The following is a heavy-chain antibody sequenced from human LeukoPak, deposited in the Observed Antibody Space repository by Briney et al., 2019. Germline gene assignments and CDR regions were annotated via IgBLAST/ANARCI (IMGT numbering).Heavy chain of an antibody. D-gene: IGHD5-18*01. CDR2: IIPILGIA. V-gene: IGHV1-69*04. CDR3: ARAVWDTAMPLLDY. CDR1: GGTFSSCA. J-gene: IGHJ4*02. Sequence: ASVKVSCKASGGTFSSCAISWVRQAPGQGLEWMGRIIPILGIANYAQKFQGRVTITADKSTSTAYMELSSLRSEDTAVYYCARAVWDTAMPLLDYWGQGTLVTVSS.